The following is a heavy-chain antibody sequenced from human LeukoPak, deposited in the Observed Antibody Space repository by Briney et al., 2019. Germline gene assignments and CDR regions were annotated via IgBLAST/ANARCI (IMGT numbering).Heavy chain of an antibody. CDR3: ASGYQTFEP. D-gene: IGHD6-25*01. CDR2: IHYSEST. CDR1: GVSISNYY. J-gene: IGHJ5*02. Sequence: SETLSLTCPVSGVSISNYYWNWVRQSPGKGLEWIGYIHYSESTNYNPSLKSRVTISADTSKNQFSLKLRSVTAADAAVYYCASGYQTFEPWGQGTLVTVSS. V-gene: IGHV4-59*01.